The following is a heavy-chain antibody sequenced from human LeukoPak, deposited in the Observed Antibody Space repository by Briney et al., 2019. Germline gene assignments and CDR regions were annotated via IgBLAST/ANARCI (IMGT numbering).Heavy chain of an antibody. CDR1: GFPLSGYS. D-gene: IGHD2-2*01. J-gene: IGHJ4*02. Sequence: GGSLRLSCAASGFPLSGYSMNWARQAPGKGLEWVSSIASSTNYIYYADSVKGRFTISSDNARNSLYLQMNSLRAEDTAVYYCVRVGYCSSSTCRNYFDYWGQGTLVTVSS. CDR2: IASSTNYI. CDR3: VRVGYCSSSTCRNYFDY. V-gene: IGHV3-21*01.